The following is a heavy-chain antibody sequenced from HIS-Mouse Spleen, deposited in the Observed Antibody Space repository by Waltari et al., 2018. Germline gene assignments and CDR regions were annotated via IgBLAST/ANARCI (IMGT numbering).Heavy chain of an antibody. Sequence: QVQLVESGGGVVQPGRSLRLSCAASGFTFSSYAMHWVRQAQGKGLEWVAVISYDGSNKYYADSVKGRFTISRDNSKNTLYLQMNSLRAEDTAVYYCARDQARGAFDIWGQGTMVTVSS. D-gene: IGHD3-10*01. CDR1: GFTFSSYA. CDR3: ARDQARGAFDI. CDR2: ISYDGSNK. J-gene: IGHJ3*02. V-gene: IGHV3-30-3*01.